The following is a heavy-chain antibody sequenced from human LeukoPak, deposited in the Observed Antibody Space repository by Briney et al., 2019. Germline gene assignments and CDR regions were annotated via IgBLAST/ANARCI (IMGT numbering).Heavy chain of an antibody. V-gene: IGHV1-46*01. CDR1: EYTFTNYY. D-gene: IGHD3-22*01. Sequence: ASVTVSCKASEYTFTNYYMHWVRQAPGQGLEWMGIINPSGGSTSYAQKFQGRVTMTRDTSTSTVYMELSSLRSEDTAVYYCARDHNFRDYYDSSGYLNWFDPWGQGTLVTVSS. J-gene: IGHJ5*02. CDR3: ARDHNFRDYYDSSGYLNWFDP. CDR2: INPSGGST.